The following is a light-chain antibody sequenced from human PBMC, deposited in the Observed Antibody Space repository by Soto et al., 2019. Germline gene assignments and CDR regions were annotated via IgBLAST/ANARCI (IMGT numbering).Light chain of an antibody. CDR2: GAS. V-gene: IGKV3-20*01. CDR1: QSVRSSY. CDR3: QQYGSSPKT. Sequence: PGERVTLSCRASQSVRSSYLTWYQQKPGQAPRLLIYGASSRATGIPDRFSGSGSGTDFTLTISRLEPEDFAVYYCQQYGSSPKTFGQGTKVDIK. J-gene: IGKJ1*01.